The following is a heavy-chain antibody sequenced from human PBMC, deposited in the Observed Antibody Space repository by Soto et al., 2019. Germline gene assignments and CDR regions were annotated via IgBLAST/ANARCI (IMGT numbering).Heavy chain of an antibody. J-gene: IGHJ3*02. CDR1: GYTFTAYW. V-gene: IGHV5-51*01. CDR3: ARGGYSGNSKDPFYI. D-gene: IGHD6-25*01. CDR2: IYPGDSDT. Sequence: GVSLKISCKGSGYTFTAYWIGWVRQMPGKGLEWMGIIYPGDSDTRYSPSFQGQVTISADKSISTAYLQWSSLKASDTAMFYCARGGYSGNSKDPFYIWGPGTMVTVSS.